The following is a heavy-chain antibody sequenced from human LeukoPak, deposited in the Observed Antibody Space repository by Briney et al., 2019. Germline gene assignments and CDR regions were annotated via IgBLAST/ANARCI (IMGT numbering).Heavy chain of an antibody. V-gene: IGHV3-7*01. D-gene: IGHD3-10*01. Sequence: GGSLRLSCAASGFTFSSYWMSWVRQAPGKGLEWVANIKQDGSEKYYVDSVKGRFTISRDNAKNSLYLQMNSLRAEDTAVYYCARVRGVLSWYLDYWGQGTLVTVSS. CDR1: GFTFSSYW. CDR2: IKQDGSEK. CDR3: ARVRGVLSWYLDY. J-gene: IGHJ4*02.